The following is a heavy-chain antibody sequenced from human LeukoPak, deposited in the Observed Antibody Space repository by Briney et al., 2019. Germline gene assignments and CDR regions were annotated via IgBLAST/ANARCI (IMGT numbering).Heavy chain of an antibody. CDR2: IIPIFGTA. V-gene: IGHV1-69*13. D-gene: IGHD3-22*01. CDR1: GGTLSSYA. Sequence: GASVKVSCKASGGTLSSYAISWVRQAPGQGLEWMGGIIPIFGTANYAQKFQGRVTITADEFTSTAYMELSSLRSEDTAVYYCAKDSYYYDSSGYYSFDYWGQGTLVTVSS. J-gene: IGHJ4*02. CDR3: AKDSYYYDSSGYYSFDY.